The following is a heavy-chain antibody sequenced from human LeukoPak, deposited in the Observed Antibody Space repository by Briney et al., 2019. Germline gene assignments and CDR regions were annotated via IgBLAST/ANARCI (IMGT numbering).Heavy chain of an antibody. V-gene: IGHV1-18*01. Sequence: ASVNVSCKASGYTFTTYGISWVRQAPGQALEWMGWISGYNANANYAQKLQVRLTMTTDTSTSTAYMELRSLRSDDTAVYYCARGDYGDSASIDYWGQGSLVTVSS. D-gene: IGHD4-17*01. CDR1: GYTFTTYG. J-gene: IGHJ4*02. CDR2: ISGYNANA. CDR3: ARGDYGDSASIDY.